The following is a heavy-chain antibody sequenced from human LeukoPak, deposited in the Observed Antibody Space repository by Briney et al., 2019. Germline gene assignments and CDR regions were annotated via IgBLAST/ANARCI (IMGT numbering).Heavy chain of an antibody. CDR3: ARVTAYYGSGTEADY. V-gene: IGHV1-2*02. Sequence: GASVTVSCKASGYTFTRYYMHWVRQAPGQGLEWMGWINPNSGGTNYAQKFQGRVTMTRDTSISTAYMELSRLRSDDTAVYYCARVTAYYGSGTEADYWGQGTLVTVSS. D-gene: IGHD3-10*01. CDR2: INPNSGGT. CDR1: GYTFTRYY. J-gene: IGHJ4*02.